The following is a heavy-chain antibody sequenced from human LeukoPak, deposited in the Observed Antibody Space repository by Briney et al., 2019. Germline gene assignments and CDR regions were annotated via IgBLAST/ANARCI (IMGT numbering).Heavy chain of an antibody. CDR3: ARGGRGRNWFDP. J-gene: IGHJ5*02. Sequence: SGTLSLTCTVSGTSLSSYYWSWIRQSPGKGLELIGYIYYIGSTNYNPSLKSRVTISIDTSKNQFSLKLSSVTAAGTAVYYCARGGRGRNWFDPWGQGTLVTVSS. CDR2: IYYIGST. D-gene: IGHD3-10*01. V-gene: IGHV4-59*01. CDR1: GTSLSSYY.